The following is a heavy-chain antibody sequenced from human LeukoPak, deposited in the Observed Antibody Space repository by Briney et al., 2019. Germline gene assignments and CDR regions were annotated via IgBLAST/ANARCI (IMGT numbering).Heavy chain of an antibody. CDR1: GFTFSPYS. V-gene: IGHV3-21*01. CDR3: ARVDFEAFDI. Sequence: GGSLRLSCAASGFTFSPYSMNWVRQAPGKGLEWVSSIGGSGTSIYYADSVRGRFTISRDSAKNSLYLQMNSLRAEDTAMYYCARVDFEAFDIWGQGTMVTVSS. CDR2: IGGSGTSI. J-gene: IGHJ3*02. D-gene: IGHD2-2*03.